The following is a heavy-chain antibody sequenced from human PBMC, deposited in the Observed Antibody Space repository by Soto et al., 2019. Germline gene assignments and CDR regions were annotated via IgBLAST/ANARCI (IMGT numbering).Heavy chain of an antibody. CDR3: ASRRGNPRKCQNVVDPREYYYGMDD. J-gene: IGHJ6*02. D-gene: IGHD2-21*01. CDR1: DGSFSGDY. V-gene: IGHV4-34*01. CDR2: INHDENT. Sequence: PSETLSLTCAVYDGSFSGDYWNWVRQPPGKGLEWIGEINHDENTNYNPSLKIRVTRSIQTARKQISLTVTYVNAADTAVYYCASRRGNPRKCQNVVDPREYYYGMDDWGQGTTVT.